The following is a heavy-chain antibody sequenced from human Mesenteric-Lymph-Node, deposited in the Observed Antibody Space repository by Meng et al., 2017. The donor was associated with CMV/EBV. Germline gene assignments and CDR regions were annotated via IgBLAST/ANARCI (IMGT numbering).Heavy chain of an antibody. J-gene: IGHJ6*02. CDR2: INHSGST. CDR3: ARGKWKIFGVITPYGMDV. D-gene: IGHD3-3*01. CDR1: GGSFSDYY. V-gene: IGHV4-34*01. Sequence: SETLSLTCAVYGGSFSDYYWSWIRQPPGKGLEWIGEINHSGSTNYNPSLKSRVTISVDTSKNQFSLKLSSVTAADTAVYHCARGKWKIFGVITPYGMDVWGQGTTVTVSS.